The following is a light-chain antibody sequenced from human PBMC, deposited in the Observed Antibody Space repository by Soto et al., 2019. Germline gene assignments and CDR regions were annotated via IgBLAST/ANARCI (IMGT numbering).Light chain of an antibody. V-gene: IGKV1-39*01. J-gene: IGKJ2*01. CDR3: QQSHITTLFT. CDR2: AAS. CDR1: QNINSH. Sequence: DIQMILSPSSLSASLGDRVTITCRASQNINSHLNWYQQKPGKAPKVLIYAASRLQSGVPSRFSGSGSGTEFTLTISSLEPEDFATYYCQQSHITTLFTFGKGTKLEIK.